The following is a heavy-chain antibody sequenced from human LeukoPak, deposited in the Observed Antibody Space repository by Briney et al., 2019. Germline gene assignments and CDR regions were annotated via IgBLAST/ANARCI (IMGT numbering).Heavy chain of an antibody. CDR1: GFTFSSYA. V-gene: IGHV3-23*01. D-gene: IGHD3-10*01. Sequence: GGSLRLSCAASGFTFSSYAMSWVRQAPGKGLEWVSAISGSGGSTYYADSVKGRFTISRDNSKNTLYLQMNSLRAEDTAVYYCAKDVKDYYGSGNDYWGQGTLVTVSS. CDR2: ISGSGGST. J-gene: IGHJ4*02. CDR3: AKDVKDYYGSGNDY.